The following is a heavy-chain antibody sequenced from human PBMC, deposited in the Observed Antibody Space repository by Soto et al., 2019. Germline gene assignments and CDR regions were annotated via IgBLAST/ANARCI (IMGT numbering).Heavy chain of an antibody. D-gene: IGHD3-3*01. CDR2: IKQDGSEK. V-gene: IGHV3-7*01. CDR1: GFTFTNYW. J-gene: IGHJ4*02. CDR3: ARDMGVFWSGYPEGGFDY. Sequence: EAQLVESGGGLVQPGGSLRLSCAASGFTFTNYWMSWVRQAPGKGLEWVANIKQDGSEKYYADSAQGRFIISRDNAKTSLYLQMNSLRAEYTAVYYCARDMGVFWSGYPEGGFDYWGQGTPVTVSS.